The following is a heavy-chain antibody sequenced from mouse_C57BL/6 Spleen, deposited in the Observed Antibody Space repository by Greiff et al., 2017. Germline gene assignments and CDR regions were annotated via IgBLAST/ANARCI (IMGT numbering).Heavy chain of an antibody. Sequence: EVQLVESGGGLVQPGGSLSLSCAASGFTFTDYYMSWVRQPPGKALEWLGFIRNKANGYTTEYSASVKGRFTISIDNSQSILYLQMNALRAEDSATYYCARYIRGNYLDYWGQGTTLTVSS. CDR3: ARYIRGNYLDY. J-gene: IGHJ2*01. CDR1: GFTFTDYY. CDR2: IRNKANGYTT. D-gene: IGHD2-1*01. V-gene: IGHV7-3*01.